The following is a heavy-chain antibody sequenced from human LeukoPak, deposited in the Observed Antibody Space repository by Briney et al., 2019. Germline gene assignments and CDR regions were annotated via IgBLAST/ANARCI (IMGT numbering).Heavy chain of an antibody. D-gene: IGHD3/OR15-3a*01. V-gene: IGHV3-21*01. CDR2: ISSSSSYI. Sequence: GGSLRLSCAASGFTFSSYSMNWVRQAPGKGLEWVSSISSSSSYIYYADSVKGRFTISRDNAKNSLYLQMNSLRAEDTAVYYCARDHRTGRPGDYWGQGTLVTVSS. CDR3: ARDHRTGRPGDY. J-gene: IGHJ4*02. CDR1: GFTFSSYS.